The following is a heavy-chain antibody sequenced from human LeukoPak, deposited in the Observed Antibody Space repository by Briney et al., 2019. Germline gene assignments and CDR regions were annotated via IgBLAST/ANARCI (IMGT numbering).Heavy chain of an antibody. J-gene: IGHJ6*03. CDR1: GFTFDDYG. CDR3: ARAYSGYENYYYYYYMDV. D-gene: IGHD5-12*01. CDR2: VNWNGGNT. V-gene: IGHV3-20*04. Sequence: PGGSLRLSCAASGFTFDDYGMSWVRQAPGKGLEWVSGVNWNGGNTGYADSVKGRFTISRDNAKNSLYLQMNGLRAEDTALYYCARAYSGYENYYYYYYMDVWGKGTTVTVS.